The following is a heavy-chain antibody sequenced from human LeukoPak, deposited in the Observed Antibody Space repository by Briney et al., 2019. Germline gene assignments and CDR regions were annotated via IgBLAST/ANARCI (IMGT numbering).Heavy chain of an antibody. Sequence: PGGSLRLSCAASGFTFSNYVMSWVRQAPGKGPEWVSGISGSGGTTYYADSVKGRFTISRDNSKNSLYLQMNSLRSDDTALYYCARESESSGWYDYWGQGTLVTVSS. CDR3: ARESESSGWYDY. CDR1: GFTFSNYV. CDR2: ISGSGGTT. D-gene: IGHD6-19*01. J-gene: IGHJ4*02. V-gene: IGHV3-23*01.